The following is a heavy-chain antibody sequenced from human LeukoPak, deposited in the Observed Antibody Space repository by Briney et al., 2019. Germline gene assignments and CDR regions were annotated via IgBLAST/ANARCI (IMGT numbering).Heavy chain of an antibody. CDR3: VKDRTINGRSSPFDS. CDR2: IKQDGSEK. J-gene: IGHJ4*02. D-gene: IGHD1-26*01. CDR1: GFTFSSYW. Sequence: GGSLRLSCEASGFTFSSYWMSWVRQAPGKGLEWVANIKQDGSEKYYVDSVKGRFTISRDNAKNSLYLQMNSLRAEDTAVYYCVKDRTINGRSSPFDSWGQGTLVTVSS. V-gene: IGHV3-7*01.